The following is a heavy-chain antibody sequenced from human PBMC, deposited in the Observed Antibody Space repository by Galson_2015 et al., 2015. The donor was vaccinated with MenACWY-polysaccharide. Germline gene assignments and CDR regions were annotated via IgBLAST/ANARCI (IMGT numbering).Heavy chain of an antibody. CDR1: GSIFSGLH. J-gene: IGHJ3*02. Sequence: SLRLSCAGSGSIFSGLHLNWIRQVPGRGLQWVSYIGSGGNIWNAESVKGRFTISRDNAKNSLYLQMNSLRGEDTAVYYCVSDSESPFRIWGHGTMVTVS. CDR3: VSDSESPFRI. D-gene: IGHD1-26*01. CDR2: IGSGGNI. V-gene: IGHV3-48*03.